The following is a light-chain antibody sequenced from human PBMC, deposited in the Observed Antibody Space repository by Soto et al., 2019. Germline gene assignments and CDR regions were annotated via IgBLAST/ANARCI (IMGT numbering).Light chain of an antibody. CDR3: SSYTSSSTPLYV. J-gene: IGLJ1*01. Sequence: QSALTQPASVSGSPGQSITISCTGTSSGVGGYNYVSWYQQHPGKAPKLMIYDVSSRPSGVSNRFSGSKSGNTASLTISGLQAEDEADYYCSSYTSSSTPLYVFGTGTKVTVL. CDR2: DVS. V-gene: IGLV2-14*01. CDR1: SSGVGGYNY.